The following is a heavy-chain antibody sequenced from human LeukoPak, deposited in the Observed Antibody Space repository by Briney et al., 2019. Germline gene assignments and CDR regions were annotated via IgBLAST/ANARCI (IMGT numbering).Heavy chain of an antibody. V-gene: IGHV1-2*02. J-gene: IGHJ6*02. CDR2: INPNSGGT. Sequence: GASVKVSCKASGYTFTGYYMHWVRQAPGQGLEWMGWINPNSGGTNYAQKFQGRVTMTRDTSISTAYMELSRLRSDDTAVYYCARDLVAGTTYGYYYYGMDVWGQGTTVTVSS. CDR3: ARDLVAGTTYGYYYYGMDV. D-gene: IGHD1-7*01. CDR1: GYTFTGYY.